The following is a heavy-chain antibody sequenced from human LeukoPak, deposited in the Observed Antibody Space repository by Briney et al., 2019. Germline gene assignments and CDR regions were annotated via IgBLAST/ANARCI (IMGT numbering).Heavy chain of an antibody. CDR2: VYYSGLT. CDR3: ARWWDYGDY. D-gene: IGHD2-15*01. CDR1: GGSINSTNYN. V-gene: IGHV4-39*07. Sequence: PSETLSLTCTVSGGSINSTNYNWGWIRQPPRRGPEWLASVYYSGLTYYNSSLKSRVSISVDTSKNQFSLKLSSVTAADTAVYYCARWWDYGDYFGRGTLVTVSS. J-gene: IGHJ4*02.